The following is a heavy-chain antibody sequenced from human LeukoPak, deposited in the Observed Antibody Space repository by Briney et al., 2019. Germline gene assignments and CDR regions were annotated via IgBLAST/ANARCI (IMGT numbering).Heavy chain of an antibody. CDR2: IKQDGSEK. J-gene: IGHJ6*03. D-gene: IGHD2-2*01. CDR3: ARGGCNSTSCYYYYYYYMDV. V-gene: IGHV3-7*01. Sequence: GGSLRLSCAASRFTFSSYWMTWARQAPGKGLEWVANIKQDGSEKYYVDSVKGRFTISRDNAKNSLNLQMNSLRAEDTAVYYCARGGCNSTSCYYYYYYYMDVWGKGTTVTVSS. CDR1: RFTFSSYW.